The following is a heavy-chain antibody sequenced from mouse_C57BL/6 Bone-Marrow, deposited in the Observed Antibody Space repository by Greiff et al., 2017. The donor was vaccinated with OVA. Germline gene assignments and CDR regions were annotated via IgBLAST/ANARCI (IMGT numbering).Heavy chain of an antibody. CDR2: IDPETGGT. Sequence: VQLQESGAELVRPGASVTLSCKASGYTFTDYVMHWVKQTPVHGLEWIGAIDPETGGTAYNQKFKGKAILTADKSSSTAYMELRSLTSEDSAVYYCTRRVYDGYCLFDYWGQGTTLTVSS. J-gene: IGHJ2*01. V-gene: IGHV1-15*01. CDR3: TRRVYDGYCLFDY. D-gene: IGHD2-3*01. CDR1: GYTFTDYV.